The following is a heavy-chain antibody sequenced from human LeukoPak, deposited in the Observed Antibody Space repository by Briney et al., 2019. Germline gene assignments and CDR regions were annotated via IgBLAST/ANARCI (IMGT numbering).Heavy chain of an antibody. Sequence: PSETLSLTCTVSGGSISSSSYYWGWIRQPPGKGLEWIGSIYYSGSTYYNPSLKSRVTISVDTSKNQFSLKLSSVTAADTAVHYCASLRVYGDYNYYYYMDVWGKGTTVTVSS. CDR1: GGSISSSSYY. J-gene: IGHJ6*03. D-gene: IGHD4-17*01. CDR2: IYYSGST. CDR3: ASLRVYGDYNYYYYMDV. V-gene: IGHV4-39*07.